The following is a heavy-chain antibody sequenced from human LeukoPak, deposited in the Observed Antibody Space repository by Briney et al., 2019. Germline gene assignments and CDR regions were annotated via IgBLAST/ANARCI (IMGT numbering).Heavy chain of an antibody. CDR1: EFTFSNFS. D-gene: IGHD1-26*01. CDR3: AKDGSGTYPDAFDM. V-gene: IGHV3-23*01. J-gene: IGHJ3*02. Sequence: GVLRLSCAASEFTFSNFSMTWVRQAPGKGLEWVSSIRGSGGDTYYADSVKGRFTISRDNFKNTLYLQMNSLRAEDTAVYYCAKDGSGTYPDAFDMWGQGTMVTVSS. CDR2: IRGSGGDT.